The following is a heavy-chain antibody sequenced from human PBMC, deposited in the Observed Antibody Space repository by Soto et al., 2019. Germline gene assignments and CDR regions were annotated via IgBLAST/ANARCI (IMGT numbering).Heavy chain of an antibody. CDR2: IYYSGST. Sequence: SETLSLTCTVSGGSISSSSYYWGWIRHPPGKGLEWIGSIYYSGSTYYNPSLKSRVTISVDTSKNQFSLKLSSVTAADTAVYYCARFIAAAGKRDWFDPWGQGTLVTVSS. D-gene: IGHD6-13*01. J-gene: IGHJ5*02. V-gene: IGHV4-39*01. CDR3: ARFIAAAGKRDWFDP. CDR1: GGSISSSSYY.